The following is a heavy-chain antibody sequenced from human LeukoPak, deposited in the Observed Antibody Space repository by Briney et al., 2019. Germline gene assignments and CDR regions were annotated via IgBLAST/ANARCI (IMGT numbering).Heavy chain of an antibody. J-gene: IGHJ4*02. CDR2: IIPILGIA. D-gene: IGHD3-9*01. CDR3: ASSYDILTGYFH. Sequence: GASVKVSCKASGGTFSSYAISWVRQAPGQRLEWMGRIIPILGIANYAQKFQGRVTITADKSTSTAYMELSSLRSEDTAVYYCASSYDILTGYFHWGQGTLVTVSS. CDR1: GGTFSSYA. V-gene: IGHV1-69*04.